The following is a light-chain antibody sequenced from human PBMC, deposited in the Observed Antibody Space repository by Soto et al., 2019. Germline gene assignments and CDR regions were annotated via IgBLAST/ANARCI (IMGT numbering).Light chain of an antibody. Sequence: EIVMTQSPATLSVSPGDTATLSCRASQSVSSSLAWFQQKPGQALRLLIYGASTRATDIPARFSGSGSGTEFTLTISSLQSEDFAVYYCQQYDTWPPENTFGQGTKLEIK. CDR2: GAS. J-gene: IGKJ2*01. CDR1: QSVSSS. V-gene: IGKV3-15*01. CDR3: QQYDTWPPENT.